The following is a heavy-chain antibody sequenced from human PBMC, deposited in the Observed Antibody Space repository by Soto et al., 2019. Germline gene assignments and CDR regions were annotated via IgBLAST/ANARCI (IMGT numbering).Heavy chain of an antibody. Sequence: QVQLVQSGAEVKKPGSSVKVSCKASGGTFSSYAISWVRQAPGQGLEWMGGIIPIFGTANYAQKFQGRVTITADKSTSTAYMELSSLRSDDTAVYYCARDGAATTKGYNWFDPWGQGTLVTVSS. D-gene: IGHD6-25*01. CDR3: ARDGAATTKGYNWFDP. V-gene: IGHV1-69*06. CDR1: GGTFSSYA. J-gene: IGHJ5*02. CDR2: IIPIFGTA.